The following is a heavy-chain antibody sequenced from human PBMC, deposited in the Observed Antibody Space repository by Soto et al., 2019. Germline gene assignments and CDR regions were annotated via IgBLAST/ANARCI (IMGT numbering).Heavy chain of an antibody. J-gene: IGHJ4*02. D-gene: IGHD6-6*01. V-gene: IGHV3-64*01. CDR3: ARATRIAARLLDY. CDR1: GFTFSSYA. CDR2: ISSNGGST. Sequence: GGSLRLSCAASGFTFSSYAMHWVRQAPGKGLEYVSAISSNGGSTYYANSVKGRFTISRDNSKNTLYLQMGSLRAEDMAVYYCARATRIAARLLDYWGQGTLVTVSS.